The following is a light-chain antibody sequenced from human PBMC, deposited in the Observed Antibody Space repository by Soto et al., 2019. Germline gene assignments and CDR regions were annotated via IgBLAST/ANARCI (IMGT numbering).Light chain of an antibody. V-gene: IGLV2-14*03. CDR2: NVS. CDR3: SSYTVSSTLK. CDR1: SSDIGGYNY. J-gene: IGLJ3*02. Sequence: QSALTQPASVSGSPGQSITISCTGTSSDIGGYNYVSWYQQHAGKVPKLILYNVSNRPSGVSTRFSGSKSGNTASLTISGLQTEDEVAYYCSSYTVSSTLKFGGGTKLTVL.